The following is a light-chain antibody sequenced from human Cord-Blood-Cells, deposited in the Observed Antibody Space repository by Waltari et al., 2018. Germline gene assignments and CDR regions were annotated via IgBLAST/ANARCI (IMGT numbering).Light chain of an antibody. V-gene: IGKV2-28*01. J-gene: IGKJ5*01. Sequence: DIVMTQSPLSLPVTPGEPASISCRSSQSLLHSNGYTYFDWYLQKPGQSPQLLIYLGSNRASGVPDRFSGSGSGTDFTLKISRVEAEDVGVYYCMQALQTPITFGQGHDWRLN. CDR2: LGS. CDR3: MQALQTPIT. CDR1: QSLLHSNGYTY.